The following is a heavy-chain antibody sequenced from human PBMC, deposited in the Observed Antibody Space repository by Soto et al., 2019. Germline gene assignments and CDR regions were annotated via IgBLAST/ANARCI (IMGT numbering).Heavy chain of an antibody. CDR2: ISSSGTTI. V-gene: IGHV3-11*01. CDR1: GFTFSDYY. D-gene: IGHD2-15*01. J-gene: IGHJ6*02. Sequence: GGSLRLSCAASGFTFSDYYMSWIRQAPGKGLEWVSYISSSGTTIYHADSVKGRFTISRDNAKNSLFLQMNSLRAGDTAVYYCARGKSIFYGMDVWGQGTAVTVSS. CDR3: ARGKSIFYGMDV.